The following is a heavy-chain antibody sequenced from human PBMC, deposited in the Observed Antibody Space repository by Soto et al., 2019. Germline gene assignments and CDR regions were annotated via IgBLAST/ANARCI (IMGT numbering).Heavy chain of an antibody. V-gene: IGHV5-10-1*01. CDR1: GYSFTSYW. J-gene: IGHJ6*02. CDR3: ARLSYYYDSSGYLSVPYGMDF. D-gene: IGHD3-22*01. CDR2: IDPSDSYT. Sequence: GESLKISCKGSGYSFTSYWISWVRQMPGKGLEWMGRIDPSDSYTNYSPSFQGHVTISADKSISTAYLQWSSLKASDTAMYYCARLSYYYDSSGYLSVPYGMDFWGQGTTVTVSS.